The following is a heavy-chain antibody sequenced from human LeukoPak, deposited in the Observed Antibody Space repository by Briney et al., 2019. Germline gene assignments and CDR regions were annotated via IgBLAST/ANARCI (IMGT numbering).Heavy chain of an antibody. D-gene: IGHD3-22*01. V-gene: IGHV4-34*01. CDR3: ARGFGTSWWLLPKYYYYYYMDV. CDR1: GGSFSGYY. CDR2: MHHSGST. J-gene: IGHJ6*03. Sequence: PSETLSLTCAVYGGSFSGYYWTWIRQPPGKGLEWIGEMHHSGSTNHKSSLKSRVTISVDTSKNQFSLKLSSVTAADTAVYYCARGFGTSWWLLPKYYYYYYMDVWGKGTTVTVSS.